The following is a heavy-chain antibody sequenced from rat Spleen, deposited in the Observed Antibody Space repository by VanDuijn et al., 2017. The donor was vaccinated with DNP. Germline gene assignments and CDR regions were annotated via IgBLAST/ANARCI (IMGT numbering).Heavy chain of an antibody. V-gene: IGHV2-27*01. CDR1: GFSLTNYH. CDR3: ARYYGYNYYAMDA. D-gene: IGHD1-9*01. Sequence: QVQLKDSGPGLVQPSQTLSLTCTVSGFSLTNYHVHWVRQPPGKGLEWMGRIQSGGNTDYNSALKSRLSISRDTSQSQVFLKMNSLQTEDTAMYFCARYYGYNYYAMDAWGQGTSVTVSS. CDR2: IQSGGNT. J-gene: IGHJ4*01.